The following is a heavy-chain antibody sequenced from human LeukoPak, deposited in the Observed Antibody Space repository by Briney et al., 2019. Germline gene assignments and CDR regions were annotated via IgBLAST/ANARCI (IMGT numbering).Heavy chain of an antibody. V-gene: IGHV1-69*13. CDR1: GGTFSSYA. D-gene: IGHD7-27*01. Sequence: GASVKVSCKASGGTFSSYAISWVRQAPGQGLECMGGIIPIFGTANYAQKFQGRVTITADESTSTAYMELSSLRSEDTAVYYCASTHGDSFNGNFDYWGQGTLVTVSS. J-gene: IGHJ4*02. CDR2: IIPIFGTA. CDR3: ASTHGDSFNGNFDY.